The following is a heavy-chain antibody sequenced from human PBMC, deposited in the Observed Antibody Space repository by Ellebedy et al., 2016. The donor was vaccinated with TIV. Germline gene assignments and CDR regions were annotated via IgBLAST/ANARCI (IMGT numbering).Heavy chain of an antibody. Sequence: ASVKVSXKASGYTFTSYYMHWVRQAPGQGLEWMGIINPSGGSTSYAQKFQGRVTMTRDTSTSTVYMELSSLRSEDTAVYYCARAGSWYAFDYWGQGTLVTVSS. J-gene: IGHJ4*02. CDR2: INPSGGST. CDR3: ARAGSWYAFDY. V-gene: IGHV1-46*01. CDR1: GYTFTSYY. D-gene: IGHD6-13*01.